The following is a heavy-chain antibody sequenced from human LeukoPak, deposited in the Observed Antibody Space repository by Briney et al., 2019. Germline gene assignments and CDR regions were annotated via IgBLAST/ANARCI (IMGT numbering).Heavy chain of an antibody. CDR1: GYTFTSYG. Sequence: GASVKVSCKASGYTFTSYGISWVRQAPAQGLEWMGWISAYNGNTNYAQKLQGRVTMTTDTSTSTAYMELRSLRSDDTAVYYCARSGPLKRSTVTTRRGNYFDCWGQGTLVTVSS. CDR2: ISAYNGNT. V-gene: IGHV1-18*04. J-gene: IGHJ4*02. CDR3: ARSGPLKRSTVTTRRGNYFDC. D-gene: IGHD4-17*01.